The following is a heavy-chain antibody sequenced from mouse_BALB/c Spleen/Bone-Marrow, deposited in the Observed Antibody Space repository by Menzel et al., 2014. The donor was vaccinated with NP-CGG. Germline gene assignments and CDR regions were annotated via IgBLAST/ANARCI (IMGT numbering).Heavy chain of an antibody. Sequence: XQXQQSGAELVRPGTSVKVSCKASGHAFTNYLLEWVKQRPGQGLERIGVINPGSGGTKYNEKFKGKATLTVDKSSSTAYMQLSSLTSDDSAVYFCARRNRDYYAMDHWGQGTSVTVSS. CDR2: INPGSGGT. CDR3: ARRNRDYYAMDH. V-gene: IGHV1-54*01. J-gene: IGHJ4*01. CDR1: GHAFTNYL.